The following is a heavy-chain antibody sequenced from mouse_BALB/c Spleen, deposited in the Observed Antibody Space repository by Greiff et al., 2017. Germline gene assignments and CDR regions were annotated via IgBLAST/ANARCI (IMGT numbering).Heavy chain of an antibody. CDR2: ISSGSSTI. J-gene: IGHJ2*01. CDR1: GFTFSSFG. CDR3: ARSGGNYVGYFDY. Sequence: EVQLVESGGGLVQPGGSRKLSCAASGFTFSSFGMHWVRQAPEKGLEWVAYISSGSSTIYYADTVKGRFTISRDNPKNTLFLQMTSLRSEDTAMYYCARSGGNYVGYFDYWGQGTTLTVSS. V-gene: IGHV5-17*02. D-gene: IGHD2-1*01.